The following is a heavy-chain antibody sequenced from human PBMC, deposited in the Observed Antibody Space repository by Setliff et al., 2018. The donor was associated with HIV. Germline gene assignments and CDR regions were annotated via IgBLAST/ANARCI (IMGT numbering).Heavy chain of an antibody. CDR1: GDSIRNDY. V-gene: IGHV4-59*12. CDR3: AREDGEYTSSPRWFDP. J-gene: IGHJ5*02. CDR2: ISYTGGT. D-gene: IGHD6-13*01. Sequence: SETLSLTCTVSGDSIRNDYWTWIRQSPEKGLEWIAYISYTGGTNYNPSLKSRVTLSLDASKNQISLKVSSVNAPDTAVYFCAREDGEYTSSPRWFDPWGQGTQVTVSS.